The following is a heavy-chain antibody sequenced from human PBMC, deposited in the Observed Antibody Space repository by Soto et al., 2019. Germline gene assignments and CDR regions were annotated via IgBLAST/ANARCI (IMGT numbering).Heavy chain of an antibody. D-gene: IGHD2-15*01. CDR1: GYSVTSSDYY. V-gene: IGHV4-39*01. CDR3: APLSVSLSGPYGIHV. J-gene: IGHJ6*02. CDR2: MFYSGLT. Sequence: SPTCSVSGYSVTSSDYYWAWIRQPPGKGLEWIGSMFYSGLTYYNPSLKSRVTLSVDTSKNQFSVRLNSVTAADTAVYYCAPLSVSLSGPYGIHVWGQGTTVTVSS.